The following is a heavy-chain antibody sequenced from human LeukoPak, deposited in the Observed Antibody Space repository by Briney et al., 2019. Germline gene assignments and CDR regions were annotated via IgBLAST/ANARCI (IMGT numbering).Heavy chain of an antibody. CDR1: GDSISSYY. CDR3: TNTNYENFDY. Sequence: PSETLSLTCTVSGDSISSYYWSWIRQPPGKGLEWIGYIYFSGSTNYNPSLKSRVTISIDASKSQFPLKLSSVTAADTAVYYCTNTNYENFDYWGQGTLVTVSS. D-gene: IGHD4-11*01. V-gene: IGHV4-59*12. CDR2: IYFSGST. J-gene: IGHJ4*02.